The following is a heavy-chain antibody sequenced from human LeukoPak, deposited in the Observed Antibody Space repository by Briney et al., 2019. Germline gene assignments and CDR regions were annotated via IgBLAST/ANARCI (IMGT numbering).Heavy chain of an antibody. Sequence: SETLSLXCTVSGGSISSSSYYWGWIRQPPEKGLEWIGSIYYSGSTYYNPSLKSRVTISVDTSKNQFSLKLSSVTAADTAVYYCARHLAAIDYWGQETLVTVSS. V-gene: IGHV4-39*01. D-gene: IGHD6-25*01. CDR3: ARHLAAIDY. CDR1: GGSISSSSYY. J-gene: IGHJ4*02. CDR2: IYYSGST.